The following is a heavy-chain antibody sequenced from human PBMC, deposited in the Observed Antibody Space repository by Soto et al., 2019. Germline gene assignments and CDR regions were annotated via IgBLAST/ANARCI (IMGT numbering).Heavy chain of an antibody. Sequence: ASVKVSCKASGYTFTGYYMHWVRQAPGQGLEWMGWINPNGGGTNYAQKFQGRVTISVDTSKNQFSLKLSSVTAADTAVYYCARLDILTGYFLDYWGQGTLVTVSS. CDR2: INPNGGGT. V-gene: IGHV1-2*02. CDR1: GYTFTGYY. CDR3: ARLDILTGYFLDY. J-gene: IGHJ4*02. D-gene: IGHD3-9*01.